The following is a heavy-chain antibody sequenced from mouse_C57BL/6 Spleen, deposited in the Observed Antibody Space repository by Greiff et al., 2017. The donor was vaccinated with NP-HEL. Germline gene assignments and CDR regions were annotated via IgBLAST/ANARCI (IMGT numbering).Heavy chain of an antibody. Sequence: EVQLQQSGPVLVKPGASVKMSCKASGYTFTDYYMNWVKQSHGKSLEWIGVINPYNGGTSYNQKFKGKATLTVDKSSSTAYMELNSLTSEDSAVYYCARDSDYYGSSYDAMDYWGQGTSVTVSS. CDR3: ARDSDYYGSSYDAMDY. CDR1: GYTFTDYY. J-gene: IGHJ4*01. D-gene: IGHD1-1*01. V-gene: IGHV1-19*01. CDR2: INPYNGGT.